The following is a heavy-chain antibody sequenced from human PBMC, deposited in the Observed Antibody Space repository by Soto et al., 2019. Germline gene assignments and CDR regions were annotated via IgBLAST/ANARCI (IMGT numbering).Heavy chain of an antibody. J-gene: IGHJ3*02. CDR2: INAGNGNT. D-gene: IGHD3-22*01. Sequence: ASVKVSCKASGYTFTSYAMHWVRQAPGQRLEWMGWINAGNGNTKYSQKFQGRVTITRDTSARTAYMELSSLRSEDTAVYYCARVGYYDSSGYYHDAFDIWGQGTMVTVSS. V-gene: IGHV1-3*01. CDR3: ARVGYYDSSGYYHDAFDI. CDR1: GYTFTSYA.